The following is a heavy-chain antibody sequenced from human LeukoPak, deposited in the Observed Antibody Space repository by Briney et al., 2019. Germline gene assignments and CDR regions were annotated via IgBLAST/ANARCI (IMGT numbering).Heavy chain of an antibody. Sequence: GGSLRLSCAASGFTFSSYGIHWVRQAPGKGLEWVAVIWYDGSNKYYADSVKGRFTISRDNSKNTLYLQMNSLRAEDTAVYYCAREGAAAGTCDYWGQGTLVTVSS. CDR2: IWYDGSNK. J-gene: IGHJ4*02. CDR1: GFTFSSYG. CDR3: AREGAAAGTCDY. V-gene: IGHV3-33*01. D-gene: IGHD6-13*01.